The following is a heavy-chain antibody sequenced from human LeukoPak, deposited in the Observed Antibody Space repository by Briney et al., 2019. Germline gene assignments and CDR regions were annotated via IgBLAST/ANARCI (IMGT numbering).Heavy chain of an antibody. CDR1: GGTFSSYA. CDR3: ARAGISRFDSSGYYSRYYFDY. D-gene: IGHD3-22*01. Sequence: GASVKVSCKASGGTFSSYAISWVRQAPGQGLEWMGGIIPIFGTANYAQKFQGRVTITADESTSTAYMELSSLRSEDTAVYYCARAGISRFDSSGYYSRYYFDYWGQGTLVTVSS. V-gene: IGHV1-69*01. J-gene: IGHJ4*02. CDR2: IIPIFGTA.